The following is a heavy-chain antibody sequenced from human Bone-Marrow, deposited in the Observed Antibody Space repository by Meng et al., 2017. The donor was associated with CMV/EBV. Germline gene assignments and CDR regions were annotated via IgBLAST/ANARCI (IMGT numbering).Heavy chain of an antibody. CDR1: GGTFSSYA. J-gene: IGHJ4*02. Sequence: QVQLVQSGGEGEKPGSSVKVSCKASGGTFSSYAISWVRQAPGQGLEWMGGIIPIFGTANYAQKFQGRVTITADESTSTAYMELSSLRSEDTAVYYCARVLDWNYMGYYFDYWGQGTLVTVSS. D-gene: IGHD1-7*01. V-gene: IGHV1-69*01. CDR3: ARVLDWNYMGYYFDY. CDR2: IIPIFGTA.